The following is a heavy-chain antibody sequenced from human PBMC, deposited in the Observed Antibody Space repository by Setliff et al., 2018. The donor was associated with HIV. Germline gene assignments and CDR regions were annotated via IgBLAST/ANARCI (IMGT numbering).Heavy chain of an antibody. Sequence: GGSLRLSCAASGFPVSRIYMSWVRQAPGKGLEWVSVIYSGGSTSYADSVKGRFTISRDNSRNTLFLQMNNLRPEDTATYDCVRDPIEGSPDYFDYWGQGALVTVSS. J-gene: IGHJ4*02. CDR2: IYSGGST. CDR3: VRDPIEGSPDYFDY. D-gene: IGHD1-26*01. CDR1: GFPVSRIY. V-gene: IGHV3-53*05.